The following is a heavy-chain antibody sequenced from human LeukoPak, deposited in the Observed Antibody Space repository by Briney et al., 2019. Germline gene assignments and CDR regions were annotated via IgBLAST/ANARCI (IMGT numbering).Heavy chain of an antibody. J-gene: IGHJ3*02. V-gene: IGHV4-39*01. CDR3: ARHGFTMIPVAQAFDI. D-gene: IGHD3-22*01. CDR1: GGSVSSSSYY. Sequence: SETLSLTCTVSGGSVSSSSYYLGWIREPPGKGLEWIVSIYYSGSTYYNPSLKSRVTISVDTSKNQFSLKLSSVTAADTAVYYCARHGFTMIPVAQAFDIWGQGTMVTVSS. CDR2: IYYSGST.